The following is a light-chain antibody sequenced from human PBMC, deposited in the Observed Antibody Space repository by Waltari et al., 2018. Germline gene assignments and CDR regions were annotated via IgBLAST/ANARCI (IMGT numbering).Light chain of an antibody. CDR1: ENIMTY. J-gene: IGKJ3*01. CDR2: AAS. V-gene: IGKV1-39*01. CDR3: QQSYGGPFT. Sequence: DIQMTQSPSSVSASVGDRVTMACRASENIMTYINWDQQKPGSAPKLLIYAASTLKDEVPSRFSGSGSGTDFTLTISSLQPEDFATYYCQQSYGGPFTIGPGTKVDLK.